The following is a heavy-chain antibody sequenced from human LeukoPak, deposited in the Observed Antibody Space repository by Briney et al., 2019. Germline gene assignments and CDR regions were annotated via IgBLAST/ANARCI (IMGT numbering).Heavy chain of an antibody. D-gene: IGHD3-10*01. CDR3: ARARGSGSYFYFGY. CDR2: INHSGST. V-gene: IGHV4-34*01. CDR1: GGSFSGYY. J-gene: IGHJ4*02. Sequence: SETLSLTCAVYGGSFSGYYWSWIRQPPGKGLEWIGEINHSGSTNYNPSLKSRVTISVDTSKNQFSLKLSSVTAADTAVYYCARARGSGSYFYFGYWGQGTLVTVSS.